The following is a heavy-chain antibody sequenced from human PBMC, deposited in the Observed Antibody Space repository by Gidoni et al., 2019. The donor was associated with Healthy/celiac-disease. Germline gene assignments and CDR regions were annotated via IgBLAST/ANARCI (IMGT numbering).Heavy chain of an antibody. Sequence: QVQLVQSGAEVKKPGSSVKVSCKASGGTFSSYAISWVRQAPGPGLEWMGWIIPIFGTSNYAQKFQGRVTITADESTSTAYMELSSLRSEDTAVYYCARPMNTDYDLWSGYYSGSYYYYYYMDVWGKGTTVTVSS. J-gene: IGHJ6*03. CDR3: ARPMNTDYDLWSGYYSGSYYYYYYMDV. CDR2: IIPIFGTS. CDR1: GGTFSSYA. V-gene: IGHV1-69*01. D-gene: IGHD3-3*01.